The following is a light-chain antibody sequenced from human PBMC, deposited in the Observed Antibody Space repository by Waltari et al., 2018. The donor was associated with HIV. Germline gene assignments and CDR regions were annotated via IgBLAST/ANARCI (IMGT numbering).Light chain of an antibody. CDR3: QTWDTGIL. CDR1: RGHTSYT. Sequence: HLLLTQSPSASPSLRASVKLTCTLLRGHTSYTNAWHQQQPEKGPRYLMKLNRDGSHSKGDGIPDRCSGSSSRAERYLTISSLQAEDDDDYYCQTWDTGILFGGGTKLTVL. CDR2: LNRDGSH. J-gene: IGLJ2*01. V-gene: IGLV4-69*01.